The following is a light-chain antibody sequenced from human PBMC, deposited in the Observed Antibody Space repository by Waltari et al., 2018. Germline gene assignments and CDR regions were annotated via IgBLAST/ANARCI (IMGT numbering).Light chain of an antibody. V-gene: IGLV3-25*03. CDR2: RDT. Sequence: SSELTQPPSVSVSPGQTASISCSRDAFPKQYGNWYQQKPGQAPMPVIYRDTERPSGIPERFSGFSSGTTVTLTISGVQAEDEADYYCQSADSSGTYWEFGGGTKLTVL. J-gene: IGLJ3*02. CDR3: QSADSSGTYWE. CDR1: AFPKQY.